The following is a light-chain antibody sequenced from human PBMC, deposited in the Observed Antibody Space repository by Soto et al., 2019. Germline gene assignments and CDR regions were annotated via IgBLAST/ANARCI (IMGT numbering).Light chain of an antibody. Sequence: DIQMTQSPSSLSASVGDRVTITCRASRTISSYLNWYQHKPGKAPKLLIDAASSLQSGVPSRFSGSGSGTDFTLTISSLQPEDFATYYCQQSFITPWTFGQGTKVEIK. CDR1: RTISSY. CDR2: AAS. V-gene: IGKV1-39*01. J-gene: IGKJ1*01. CDR3: QQSFITPWT.